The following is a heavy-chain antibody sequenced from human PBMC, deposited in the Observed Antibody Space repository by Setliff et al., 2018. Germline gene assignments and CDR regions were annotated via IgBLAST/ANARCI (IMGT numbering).Heavy chain of an antibody. D-gene: IGHD1-7*01. CDR2: IYHSGST. V-gene: IGHV4-38-2*01. CDR1: GNSISSGYC. J-gene: IGHJ4*01. CDR3: ARQGFGTTYMPFDY. Sequence: SETLSLPCAVSGNSISSGYCWGWIRQPPGKGLECIGSIYHSGSTFYNPSLKSRVTISLDTSKNQFSLKLRSVTAADTAVYYCARQGFGTTYMPFDYWDHGTLVTVSS.